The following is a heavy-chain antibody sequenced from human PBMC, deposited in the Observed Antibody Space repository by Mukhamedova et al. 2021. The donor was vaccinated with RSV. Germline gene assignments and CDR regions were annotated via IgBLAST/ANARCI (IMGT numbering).Heavy chain of an antibody. Sequence: EKGRFTLSRDNSKNTLYLQMNSLRAEDTSVYYCSRDRGVGFDPWGQGTLVTGSS. CDR3: SRDRGVGFDP. D-gene: IGHD3-10*01. J-gene: IGHJ5*02. V-gene: IGHV3-53*05.